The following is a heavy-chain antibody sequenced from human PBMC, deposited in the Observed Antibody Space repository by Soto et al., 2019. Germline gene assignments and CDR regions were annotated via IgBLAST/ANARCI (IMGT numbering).Heavy chain of an antibody. J-gene: IGHJ6*02. Sequence: QVQLQESGPGLVKPSETLSLTCTVSGGSISRYYWSWIRQPPGKGLELIGYMYNTGSTVYNPSFKGRVTISVDTSKNQFSLKLNSVTAADTAVYYCARDLWGYCGTGCYTLDVWGQGTTVTVSS. CDR1: GGSISRYY. CDR3: ARDLWGYCGTGCYTLDV. CDR2: MYNTGST. V-gene: IGHV4-59*01. D-gene: IGHD2-21*02.